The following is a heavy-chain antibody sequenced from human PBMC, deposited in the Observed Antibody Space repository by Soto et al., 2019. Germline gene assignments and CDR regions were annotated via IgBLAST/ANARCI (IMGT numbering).Heavy chain of an antibody. CDR1: GYTFTSYA. Sequence: QVQLVQSGAEEKKPGASVKVSCKASGYTFTSYAMHWVRQAPGQRLEWMGWINAGNGNTKYSQKFQGRVTITRDTSASTACMELSSMRSEDTAVYYCARGDWWLFDSWGQGTLVTVSS. CDR3: ARGDWWLFDS. CDR2: INAGNGNT. V-gene: IGHV1-3*05. J-gene: IGHJ4*02. D-gene: IGHD2-8*02.